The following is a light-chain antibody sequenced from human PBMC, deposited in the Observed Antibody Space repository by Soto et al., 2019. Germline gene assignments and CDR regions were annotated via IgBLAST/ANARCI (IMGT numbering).Light chain of an antibody. J-gene: IGKJ4*01. Sequence: EIVLTQSPGTLSLSPAERATLSCRASQSVSSSYLAGYQQKPGQAPRLLISGASRRATGIPDRFSGSGSGTDFTLSISRLEPEDFAVYYCQQYGSSPPLTFGGGTKVEIK. V-gene: IGKV3-20*01. CDR2: GAS. CDR1: QSVSSSY. CDR3: QQYGSSPPLT.